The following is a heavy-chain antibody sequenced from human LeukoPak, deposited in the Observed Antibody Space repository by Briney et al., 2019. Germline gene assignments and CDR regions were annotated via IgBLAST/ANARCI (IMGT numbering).Heavy chain of an antibody. CDR2: ISYDGSNK. J-gene: IGHJ4*02. Sequence: GGSLRLSCAASGFTFSSYAMHWVRQAPGKGLEWVAVISYDGSNKYYADSVKGRFTISRDNSKNTLYLQMNSLRAEDTAVYYCANHYYDSSGYYSPVGYWGQGTLVTVSS. CDR3: ANHYYDSSGYYSPVGY. V-gene: IGHV3-30*04. CDR1: GFTFSSYA. D-gene: IGHD3-22*01.